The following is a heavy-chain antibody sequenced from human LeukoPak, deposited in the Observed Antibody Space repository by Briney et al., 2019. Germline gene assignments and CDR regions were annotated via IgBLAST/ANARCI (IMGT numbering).Heavy chain of an antibody. D-gene: IGHD3-22*01. V-gene: IGHV4-4*07. Sequence: SETLSLTCTVSGGSISYYFWSWIRQPAGKGLEWIGRINISGSTNYNPSPKSRVTMSIDTSKNQFSLNLSSVTAADTAVYYCTRDVPRSSGYPDNWGQGTLVTVSS. CDR3: TRDVPRSSGYPDN. CDR1: GGSISYYF. J-gene: IGHJ4*02. CDR2: INISGST.